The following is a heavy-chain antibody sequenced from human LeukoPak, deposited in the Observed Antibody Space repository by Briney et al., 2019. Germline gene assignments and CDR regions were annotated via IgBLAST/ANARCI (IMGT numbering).Heavy chain of an antibody. CDR3: ATALNYYDSSGPDY. CDR1: GYTLTELS. V-gene: IGHV1-24*01. J-gene: IGHJ4*02. D-gene: IGHD3-22*01. CDR2: FDPEDGET. Sequence: GASVKVSCKVSGYTLTELSMHWVRQAPGKGLEWMGGFDPEDGETIYAQKFRGRVTMTEDTSTDTAYMELSSLRSEDTAVYYCATALNYYDSSGPDYWGQGTLVTVSS.